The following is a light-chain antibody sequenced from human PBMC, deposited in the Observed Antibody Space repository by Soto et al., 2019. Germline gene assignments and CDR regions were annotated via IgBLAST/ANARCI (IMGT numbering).Light chain of an antibody. CDR3: QHYDGLPRT. J-gene: IGKJ2*01. Sequence: ETVLTQSPATVSLSPGETATLSCRTSQSVNNDLLAWYQQKPGQAPRLLIYGVFNRATGIPDRFSGSGSGTDFTLTISGLDPEDSAVNYCQHYDGLPRTFRQGPKLEIK. CDR2: GVF. V-gene: IGKV3-20*01. CDR1: QSVNNDL.